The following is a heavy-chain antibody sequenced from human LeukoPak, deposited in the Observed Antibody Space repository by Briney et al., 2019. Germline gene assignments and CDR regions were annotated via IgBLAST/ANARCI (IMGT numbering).Heavy chain of an antibody. V-gene: IGHV3-23*01. CDR2: IGGSGTTT. D-gene: IGHD3-3*01. CDR3: AAGGFLEWLPPFDY. CDR1: GFTFSTYA. Sequence: PGGSLRLSCAASGFTFSTYAMSWVRQAPGKGLEWVSTIGGSGTTTYYADSVKGRFTISRDNSKNTLYLQMNSLRAEDTAVYHCAAGGFLEWLPPFDYWGQGTLVTVSS. J-gene: IGHJ4*02.